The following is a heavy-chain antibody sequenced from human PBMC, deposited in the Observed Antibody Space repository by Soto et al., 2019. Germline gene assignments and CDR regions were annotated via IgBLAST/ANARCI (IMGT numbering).Heavy chain of an antibody. CDR3: ARESEDPTSNFDY. CDR2: ISSTTNYI. Sequence: GGSLRLSCAASGFTFTRYSMNWVRQAPGKGLEWVSSISSTTNYIYYGDSMKGRFTISRDNAKNSLYLEMSSLRAEDTAVYYCARESEDPTSNFDYWGQGTLVTVS. V-gene: IGHV3-21*06. J-gene: IGHJ4*02. CDR1: GFTFTRYS.